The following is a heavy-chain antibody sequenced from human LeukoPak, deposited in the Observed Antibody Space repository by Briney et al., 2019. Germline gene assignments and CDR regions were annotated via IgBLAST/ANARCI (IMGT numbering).Heavy chain of an antibody. V-gene: IGHV4-61*02. CDR1: GGSLSSGSYY. CDR2: IYTSGST. J-gene: IGHJ4*02. D-gene: IGHD3-16*02. Sequence: SQTLSLTCTVSGGSLSSGSYYWSWIRQPAGKGLEWIGRIYTSGSTNYNPSLKSRVTISVGTSKNQFSLKLSSVTAADTAVYYCARSSFLSQNDYWGQGTLVTVSS. CDR3: ARSSFLSQNDY.